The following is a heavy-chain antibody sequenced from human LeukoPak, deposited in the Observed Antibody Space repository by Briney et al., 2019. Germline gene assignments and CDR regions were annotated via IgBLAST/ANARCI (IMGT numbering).Heavy chain of an antibody. J-gene: IGHJ5*02. CDR1: GFTFTSYW. Sequence: PGGSLRLSCAASGFTFTSYWMSWVRQAPGKGLEWVASISDGGRAAYYGDSVRGRFTISRDDARNSLFLQMNGLRADDTAVHYCTRENYVPDSWGQGTLVTVSS. CDR2: ISDGGRAA. D-gene: IGHD3-10*02. CDR3: TRENYVPDS. V-gene: IGHV3-7*03.